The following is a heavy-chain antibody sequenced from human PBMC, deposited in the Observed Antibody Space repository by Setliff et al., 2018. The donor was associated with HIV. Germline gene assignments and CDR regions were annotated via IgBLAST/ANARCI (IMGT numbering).Heavy chain of an antibody. Sequence: GSLRLSCAASGFTFSGYSTHWVRQAPGKGLEWVSCISSSSSYIYYADSVKGRFTISRDNAKNSLYLQMNSLRAEDTAVYYCARARGSPTSYFDYWGQGTLVTVSS. CDR2: ISSSSSYI. D-gene: IGHD1-26*01. V-gene: IGHV3-21*01. CDR3: ARARGSPTSYFDY. J-gene: IGHJ4*02. CDR1: GFTFSGYS.